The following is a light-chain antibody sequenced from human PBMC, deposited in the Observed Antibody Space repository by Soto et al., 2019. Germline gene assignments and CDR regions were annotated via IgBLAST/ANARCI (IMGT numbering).Light chain of an antibody. CDR3: QQYNPYSRT. J-gene: IGKJ1*01. Sequence: DVQMTQSPSSLSASVEDRVIVTCRASQSISNHLNWYQQKPGKAPKLLIYAASSLQSGVPSRFSGSGSGTDFTLTISSLQRDDFAIYYCQQYNPYSRTFGQGTKVDI. CDR2: AAS. CDR1: QSISNH. V-gene: IGKV1-39*01.